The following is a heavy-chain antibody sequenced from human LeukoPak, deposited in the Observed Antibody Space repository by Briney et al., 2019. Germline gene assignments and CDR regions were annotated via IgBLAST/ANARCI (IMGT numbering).Heavy chain of an antibody. D-gene: IGHD1/OR15-1a*01. CDR1: GFTFSSYV. Sequence: PGGSLRLSFAASGFTFSSYVMSWVRQAPGKGLEWVSAITGSGGSPYYADSVKGRFTISRDNSKNTLYLQVNSLRAEDTAIYYCAKGTRNSPLTYFDYWGQGTLVTASS. CDR3: AKGTRNSPLTYFDY. CDR2: ITGSGGSP. J-gene: IGHJ4*02. V-gene: IGHV3-23*01.